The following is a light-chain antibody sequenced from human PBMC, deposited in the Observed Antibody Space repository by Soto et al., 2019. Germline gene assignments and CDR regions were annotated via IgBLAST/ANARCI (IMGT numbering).Light chain of an antibody. J-gene: IGKJ1*01. CDR3: QLWFSMTWT. V-gene: IGKV1-39*02. CDR1: QTISSW. Sequence: DIQLPQSPSFLYASLGDRVTITFRASQTISSWLAWYQQKPGKAPEXVIYAASSLQSGVPSRFSGSGSATDFTLTIVCLKNEDSATYDSQLWFSMTWTFCHGAIVDIK. CDR2: AAS.